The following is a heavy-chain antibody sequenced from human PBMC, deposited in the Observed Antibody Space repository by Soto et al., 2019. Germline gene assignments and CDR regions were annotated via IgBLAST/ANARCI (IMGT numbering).Heavy chain of an antibody. CDR1: GYPVTAYY. CDR3: ERGGGVGVAGSAAFDM. V-gene: IGHV1-2*02. J-gene: IGHJ3*02. Sequence: QLHLVQSGAVVKKPGASVTVSCSASGYPVTAYYMHWVRQAPGRGLEWMGGINPATGAAKYTQTFQGRVTVTRATSTSTVFMALGGLTAEDTDVFYCERGGGVGVAGSAAFDMWGQGTLVTVSS. D-gene: IGHD3-3*01. CDR2: INPATGAA.